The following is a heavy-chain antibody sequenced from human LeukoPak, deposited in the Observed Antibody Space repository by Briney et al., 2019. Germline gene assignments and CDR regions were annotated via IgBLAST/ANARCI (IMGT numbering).Heavy chain of an antibody. CDR3: ARAFPFDDYGDPDAFDI. D-gene: IGHD4-17*01. V-gene: IGHV4-30-4*08. Sequence: PSETLSLTCTVSGVSMSSGAFYWSWIRQHPGKGLEWIGNIYYSGSTYYNPSLKSRVTIPVDRSKNQFSLKLTSVTAADTAVYYCARAFPFDDYGDPDAFDIWGQGTMVTVSS. CDR2: IYYSGST. CDR1: GVSMSSGAFY. J-gene: IGHJ3*02.